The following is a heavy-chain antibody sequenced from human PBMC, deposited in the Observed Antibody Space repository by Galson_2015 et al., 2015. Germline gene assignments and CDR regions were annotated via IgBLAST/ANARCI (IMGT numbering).Heavy chain of an antibody. D-gene: IGHD1-1*01. CDR3: ARASGGPTGTTRGGYDAFDI. CDR2: ISYDGSNK. CDR1: GFTFSSYA. V-gene: IGHV3-30-3*01. Sequence: SLRLSCAASGFTFSSYAMHWVRQAPGKGLEWVAVISYDGSNKYYADSVKGRFTISRDNSKNTLYLQMNSLRAEDTAVYYCARASGGPTGTTRGGYDAFDIWGQGTMVTVSS. J-gene: IGHJ3*02.